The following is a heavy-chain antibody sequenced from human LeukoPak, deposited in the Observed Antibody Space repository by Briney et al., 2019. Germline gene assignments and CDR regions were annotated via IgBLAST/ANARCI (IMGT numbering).Heavy chain of an antibody. V-gene: IGHV4-59*01. Sequence: PSETLSLTCTVSGGSISSYYWSWIRQPPGKGLELIGYIYYRGSTNYNPSLKSRVTISVDTSKNQFSLKLTSVTAVDTAVYYCASSATNNWLDYWGQGTLVTVSS. CDR3: ASSATNNWLDY. D-gene: IGHD6-25*01. CDR2: IYYRGST. CDR1: GGSISSYY. J-gene: IGHJ5*01.